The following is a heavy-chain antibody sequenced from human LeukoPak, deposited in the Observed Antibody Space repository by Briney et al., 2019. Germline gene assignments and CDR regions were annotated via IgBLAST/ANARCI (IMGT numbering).Heavy chain of an antibody. CDR1: GGTFSSYA. CDR2: IIPIFGTA. D-gene: IGHD3-22*01. V-gene: IGHV1-69*13. Sequence: SVTVSCTASGGTFSSYAISWVRQAPGQGLEWMGGIIPIFGTANYAQKFQGRVTITADESTSTAYMELSSLRSEDTAVYYCARGYYDSSGYYFTYYFDYWGQGTLVTVSS. J-gene: IGHJ4*02. CDR3: ARGYYDSSGYYFTYYFDY.